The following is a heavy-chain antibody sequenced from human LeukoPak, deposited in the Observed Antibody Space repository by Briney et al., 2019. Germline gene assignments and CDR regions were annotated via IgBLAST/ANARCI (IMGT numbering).Heavy chain of an antibody. Sequence: SVKVSCKASGGTFSSYAISWVRQAPGQGLEWMGGIIPIFGTANYAQKFQGRVTITADESTSTAYMELSSPRSEDTAVYYCARVKVGDYGGKEVFDYWGQGTLVTVSS. CDR1: GGTFSSYA. CDR3: ARVKVGDYGGKEVFDY. V-gene: IGHV1-69*01. D-gene: IGHD4-23*01. J-gene: IGHJ4*02. CDR2: IIPIFGTA.